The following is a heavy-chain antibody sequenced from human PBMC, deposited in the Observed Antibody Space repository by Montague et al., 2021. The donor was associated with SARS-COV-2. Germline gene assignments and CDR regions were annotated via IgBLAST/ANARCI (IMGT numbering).Heavy chain of an antibody. CDR1: GGPITNNIDY. J-gene: IGHJ3*01. D-gene: IGHD3-22*01. CDR2: IYYTGNT. V-gene: IGHV4-39*02. CDR3: ARLKRYFDSSGSPSAFDF. Sequence: SETLSLTCTVPGGPITNNIDYWAWIRQPPGKGLEWIGSIYYTGNTYYNPSLKSRVTISVVTSKNHFTLKLSSVTAAETAVYYCARLKRYFDSSGSPSAFDFWGQGTKVTVSS.